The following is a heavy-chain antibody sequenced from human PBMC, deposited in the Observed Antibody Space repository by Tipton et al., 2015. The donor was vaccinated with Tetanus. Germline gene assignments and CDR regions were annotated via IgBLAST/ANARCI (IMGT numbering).Heavy chain of an antibody. J-gene: IGHJ5*02. CDR2: VDRSGTT. Sequence: LRLSCTVSGVSISGYYWSWIRQPAGKGLEWIGRVDRSGTTTYNPSLKGRVTMSLDTSKNQFSLKLTSVTAADTAMYYCARGSDIVVVSGVTRADWFDPWGQGTLVTVSS. CDR3: ARGSDIVVVSGVTRADWFDP. D-gene: IGHD2-2*01. CDR1: GVSISGYY. V-gene: IGHV4-4*07.